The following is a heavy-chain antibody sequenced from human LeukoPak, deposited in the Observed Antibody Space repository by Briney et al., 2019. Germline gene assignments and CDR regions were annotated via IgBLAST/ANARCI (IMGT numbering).Heavy chain of an antibody. CDR1: GLTFSSYW. V-gene: IGHV3-74*01. CDR3: VREDSSGYHLPLFDY. CDR2: INPDGSNT. D-gene: IGHD3-22*01. Sequence: PGGSLRLSCAASGLTFSSYWMHWVRQAPGKGLVWVTRINPDGSNTRYADSVKGRFTISRDNAKNTLYLQMNSLRAEDTNIYYCVREDSSGYHLPLFDYWGQGTLVTVSS. J-gene: IGHJ4*02.